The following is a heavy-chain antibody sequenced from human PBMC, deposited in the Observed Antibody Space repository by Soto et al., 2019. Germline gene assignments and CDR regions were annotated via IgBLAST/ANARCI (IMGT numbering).Heavy chain of an antibody. V-gene: IGHV1-18*01. CDR2: ISAYNGNT. Sequence: QVQLVQSGAEVKKPGASVKVSCKAPGYTFTSYGISWVRQAPGQGLEWMGWISAYNGNTNYAQKLQGRVTMTTDTSTSTAYMELRSLRSDDTAVYYCARINYDFWSGYYPDPWGQGTLVTVSS. D-gene: IGHD3-3*01. CDR3: ARINYDFWSGYYPDP. J-gene: IGHJ5*02. CDR1: GYTFTSYG.